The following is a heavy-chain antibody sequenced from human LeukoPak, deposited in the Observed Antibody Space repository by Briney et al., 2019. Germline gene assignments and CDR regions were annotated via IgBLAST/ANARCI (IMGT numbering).Heavy chain of an antibody. V-gene: IGHV4-34*01. CDR2: INHSGST. J-gene: IGHJ2*01. CDR3: ARVRKYFDL. CDR1: GGSFSGYY. Sequence: SETLSLTCAVYGGSFSGYYWSWIRQPPEKGLEWIGEINHSGSTSYNPCLKSRVTISVDTSKNQFSLKLSSVTAADTAVYYCARVRKYFDLWGRGTLVTVSS. D-gene: IGHD1-14*01.